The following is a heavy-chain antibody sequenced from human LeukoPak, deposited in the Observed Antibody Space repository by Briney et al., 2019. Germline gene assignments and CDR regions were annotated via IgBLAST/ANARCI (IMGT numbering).Heavy chain of an antibody. V-gene: IGHV1-8*01. J-gene: IGHJ4*02. D-gene: IGHD2-2*01. CDR1: GYTFTSYD. Sequence: ASVKVSCKASGYTFTSYDINWVRQATGQGLEWMGWMNPNSGNTGYAQKFQGRVTMTRNTSISTAYMELSSLRSEDTAVYYCARGHRCSSTSCYGVEDYWGQGALDTVSS. CDR3: ARGHRCSSTSCYGVEDY. CDR2: MNPNSGNT.